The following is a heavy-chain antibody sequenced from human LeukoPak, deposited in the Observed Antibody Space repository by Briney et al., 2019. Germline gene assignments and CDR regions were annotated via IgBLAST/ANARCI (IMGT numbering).Heavy chain of an antibody. CDR2: IYYSGST. J-gene: IGHJ4*02. CDR3: ARDLSGGSTAVDY. CDR1: GGSISSYY. Sequence: SETLSLTCTVSGGSISSYYWSWIRQPPGKGLEWIGYIYYSGSTNYNPSLKSRVTISVDTSKNQFSLKLSSVTAADTAVYYCARDLSGGSTAVDYWGQGTLVTVSS. D-gene: IGHD3-16*01. V-gene: IGHV4-59*01.